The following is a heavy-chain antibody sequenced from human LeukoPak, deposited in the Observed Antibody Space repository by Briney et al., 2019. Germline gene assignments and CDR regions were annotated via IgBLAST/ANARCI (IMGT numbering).Heavy chain of an antibody. D-gene: IGHD3-10*01. CDR3: VRDPVRRFDY. Sequence: GGSLRLSCAASGFIFGDYSMNWIRQAPGKGLEWISYISGGSSDLHYADSVKGRFTISRDNAKNSLYLQMNGLRDEDTAVYYCVRDPVRRFDYWGQGALVTVSS. CDR2: ISGGSSDL. V-gene: IGHV3-48*02. J-gene: IGHJ4*02. CDR1: GFIFGDYS.